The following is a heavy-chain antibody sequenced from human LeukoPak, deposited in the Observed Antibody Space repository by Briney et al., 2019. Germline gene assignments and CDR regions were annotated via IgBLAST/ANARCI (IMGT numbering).Heavy chain of an antibody. J-gene: IGHJ4*02. V-gene: IGHV3-66*01. CDR2: IYSGGST. D-gene: IGHD5-18*01. CDR3: ARVWIQLWSFDY. CDR1: GFTVSSNY. Sequence: GGSLRLSCAASGFTVSSNYMSWVRQAPGKGLEWVSVIYSGGSTYYADSVKGRFTISRDNSKNTLYLQMNSLRAEDTAVYYCARVWIQLWSFDYWGQGTLVTVSS.